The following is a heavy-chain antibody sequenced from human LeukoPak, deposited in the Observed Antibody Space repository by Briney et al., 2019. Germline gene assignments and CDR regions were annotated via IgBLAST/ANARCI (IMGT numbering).Heavy chain of an antibody. D-gene: IGHD3-3*01. CDR2: IIPIFGTA. V-gene: IGHV1-69*05. CDR3: ARPSYYDFWSGYRDYYMDV. J-gene: IGHJ6*03. CDR1: GGTFSSYA. Sequence: GASVKVSCKASGGTFSSYAISWVRQAPGQGLEWMGGIIPIFGTANYAQKFQGRVTITTDESTSTAYMEPSSLRSEDTAVYYCARPSYYDFWSGYRDYYMDVWGKGTTVTVSS.